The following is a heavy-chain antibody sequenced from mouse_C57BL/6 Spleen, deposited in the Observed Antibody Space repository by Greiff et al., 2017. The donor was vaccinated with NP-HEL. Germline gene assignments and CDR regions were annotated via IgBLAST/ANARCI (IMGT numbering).Heavy chain of an antibody. V-gene: IGHV2-2*01. CDR3: ASLITTVVGNYFDY. J-gene: IGHJ2*01. D-gene: IGHD1-1*01. CDR2: IWSGGST. Sequence: VQLVESGPGLVQPSQSLSITCTVSGFSLTSYGVHWVRQSPGKGLEWLGVIWSGGSTDYNAAFISRLSISKDNSKSQVFFKMNSLQADDTAIYYCASLITTVVGNYFDYWGQGTTLTVSS. CDR1: GFSLTSYG.